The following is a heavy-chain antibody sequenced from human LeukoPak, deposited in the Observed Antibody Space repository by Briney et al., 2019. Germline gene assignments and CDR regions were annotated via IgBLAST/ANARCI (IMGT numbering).Heavy chain of an antibody. J-gene: IGHJ4*02. V-gene: IGHV6-1*01. Sequence: SQTLSLTCAISGDSVSSNRATWNWIRQSPLRGLEWLGRTYNGSKWYNDYAVSVRSRITINPDTSKNQFSLQLNSVTPEDTAVYYCARGSSGWTLDYWGQGTLVTVSS. CDR1: GDSVSSNRAT. CDR2: TYNGSKWYN. D-gene: IGHD6-19*01. CDR3: ARGSSGWTLDY.